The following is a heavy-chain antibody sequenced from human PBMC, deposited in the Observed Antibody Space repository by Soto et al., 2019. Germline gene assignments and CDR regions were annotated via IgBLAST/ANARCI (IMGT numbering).Heavy chain of an antibody. V-gene: IGHV1-8*01. D-gene: IGHD3-10*01. J-gene: IGHJ6*02. CDR3: ARGSMWFGVYGMDV. CDR1: GYAFTTYD. Sequence: QVQLVQSGAEVKKPGASVKVSCKASGYAFTTYDINWVRQATGQGPEWMGWMNPNSGHTVYAQKFQGRVTVTRDTSINTAYMELSSLRSEDPAVYYCARGSMWFGVYGMDVWGQGTTVTVSS. CDR2: MNPNSGHT.